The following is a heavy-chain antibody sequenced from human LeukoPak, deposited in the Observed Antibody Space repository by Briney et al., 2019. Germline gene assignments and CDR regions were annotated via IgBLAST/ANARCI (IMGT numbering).Heavy chain of an antibody. CDR1: GFTFSSYG. D-gene: IGHD5-12*01. J-gene: IGHJ4*02. CDR3: ARGRIVATTSFDY. Sequence: GGSLRLSCAASGFTFSSYGMHWVRQAPGKGLEWVTLISYDGSNKYYADSVKGRFTISRDNSKNTLYLQMNSLRPEDTAVYYCARGRIVATTSFDYWGQGTLVTVPS. CDR2: ISYDGSNK. V-gene: IGHV3-30*19.